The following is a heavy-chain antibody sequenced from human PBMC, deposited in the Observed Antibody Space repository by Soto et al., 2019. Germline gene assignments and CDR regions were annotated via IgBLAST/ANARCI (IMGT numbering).Heavy chain of an antibody. V-gene: IGHV6-1*01. CDR1: GDSVCGKSAA. CDR3: ARDLGPYYYDSSGYYSVHDAFDI. Sequence: SDTLSLTCSISGDSVCGKSAAWNWIRQSPSRGLEWLGRTYYRSKWYNDYAVSVKSRITINPDTSKNQFSLQLNSVTPEDTAVYYCARDLGPYYYDSSGYYSVHDAFDIWGQGTMVTVSS. J-gene: IGHJ3*02. CDR2: TYYRSKWYN. D-gene: IGHD3-22*01.